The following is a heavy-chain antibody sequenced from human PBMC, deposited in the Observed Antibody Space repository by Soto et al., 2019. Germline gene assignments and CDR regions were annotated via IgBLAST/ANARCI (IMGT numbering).Heavy chain of an antibody. J-gene: IGHJ5*02. D-gene: IGHD2-2*01. CDR1: GGTSSSSA. Sequence: SVKVSCKASGGTSSSSAITWVRQAPGQGLEWVGGIIPAFGTANYSPKFQGRVSVTADQSTSTAYMELTTLTSEDAAFYYCARGYQSSWDVFDLWGQGTLVTVSS. V-gene: IGHV1-69*13. CDR3: ARGYQSSWDVFDL. CDR2: IIPAFGTA.